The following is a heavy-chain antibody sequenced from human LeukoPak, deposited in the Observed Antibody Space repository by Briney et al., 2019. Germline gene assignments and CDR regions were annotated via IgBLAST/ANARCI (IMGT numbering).Heavy chain of an antibody. CDR2: INPNSGGT. CDR3: AREGRITMVRGELYYFDY. V-gene: IGHV1-2*02. D-gene: IGHD3-10*01. J-gene: IGHJ4*02. Sequence: ASVKVSCKASGYTFTGYYMHWVRQAPGQGLEWMGWINPNSGGTNYAQKFQGRVTMTRDTSISTAYMELSRLRSDDTAVYYCAREGRITMVRGELYYFDYWGQGTLVTVSS. CDR1: GYTFTGYY.